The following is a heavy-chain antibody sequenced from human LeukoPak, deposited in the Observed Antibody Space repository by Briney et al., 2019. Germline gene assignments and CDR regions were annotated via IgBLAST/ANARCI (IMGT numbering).Heavy chain of an antibody. CDR1: GGSISGYY. D-gene: IGHD3-3*01. J-gene: IGHJ4*02. CDR2: MYYSGNT. V-gene: IGHV4-59*01. CDR3: ARAGYDFWSGYRGPDYFDL. Sequence: PSETLSLTCTVSGGSISGYYWSWIRQPPGMPLEWIGYMYYSGNTNCNPSLKSRVTISVDTSKSQFSLKLRFVTAADTAVYYCARAGYDFWSGYRGPDYFDLWGQGTLVTVSS.